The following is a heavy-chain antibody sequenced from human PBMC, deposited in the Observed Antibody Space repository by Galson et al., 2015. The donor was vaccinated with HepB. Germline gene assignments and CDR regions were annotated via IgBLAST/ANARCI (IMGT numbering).Heavy chain of an antibody. CDR2: ISGSGGST. CDR3: AKDIARQGVGARRSSFGAFDI. CDR1: GFTFSSYA. V-gene: IGHV3-23*01. J-gene: IGHJ3*02. D-gene: IGHD1-26*01. Sequence: SLRLSCAASGFTFSSYAMSWVRQAPGKGLEWVSAISGSGGSTYYADSVKGRFTISRDNSKNTLYLQMNSLRAEDTAVYYCAKDIARQGVGARRSSFGAFDIWGQGTMVTVSS.